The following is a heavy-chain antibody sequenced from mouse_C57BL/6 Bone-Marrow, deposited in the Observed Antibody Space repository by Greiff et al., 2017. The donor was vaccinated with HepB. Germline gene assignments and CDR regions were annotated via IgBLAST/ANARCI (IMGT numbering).Heavy chain of an antibody. J-gene: IGHJ4*01. CDR1: GYTFTSYW. D-gene: IGHD1-1*01. CDR3: ASGSYYYGSWAYAMDY. Sequence: QVQLQQPGAELVRPGSSVKLSCKASGYTFTSYWMHWVKQSPIQGLEWIGNIDPSDSETHYNQKFKDKATLTVDKSSSTAYMQLSSLTSEDSAVYYCASGSYYYGSWAYAMDYWGQGTSVTVSS. CDR2: IDPSDSET. V-gene: IGHV1-52*01.